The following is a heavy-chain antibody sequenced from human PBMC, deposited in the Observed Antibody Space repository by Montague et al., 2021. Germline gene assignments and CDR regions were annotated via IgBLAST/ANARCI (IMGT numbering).Heavy chain of an antibody. V-gene: IGHV4-59*08. Sequence: SETLSLTCTVSSGSIFHAHWSWVRQPPGKGLEWLGSMFYGGATSNNPSLKSQVTMSIDTSTNQFSLKLRFVTAADTAVYYCAKQDYFVSGTSYKGFDPWGQGILVTVSS. D-gene: IGHD3-10*01. CDR3: AKQDYFVSGTSYKGFDP. CDR2: MFYGGAT. J-gene: IGHJ5*02. CDR1: SGSIFHAH.